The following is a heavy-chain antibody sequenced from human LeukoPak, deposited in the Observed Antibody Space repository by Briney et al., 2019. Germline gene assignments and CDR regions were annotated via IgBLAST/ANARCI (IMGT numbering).Heavy chain of an antibody. V-gene: IGHV3-21*04. Sequence: GGSLRLSCVTSGFSFSTLNWVRQAPGKGLEWVSGISDSSNYIYYADSVKGRFTISRDNAKNSLYLQMNSLRAEDTALYHCARSSGGDTTYYYYMDVWGKGTTVTVSS. CDR1: GFSFST. CDR3: ARSSGGDTTYYYYMDV. J-gene: IGHJ6*03. CDR2: ISDSSNYI. D-gene: IGHD5-18*01.